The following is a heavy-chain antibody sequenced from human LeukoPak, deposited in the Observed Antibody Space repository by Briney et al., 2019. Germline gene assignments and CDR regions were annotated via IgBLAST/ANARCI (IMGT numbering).Heavy chain of an antibody. J-gene: IGHJ4*02. CDR2: IYYSGST. CDR1: GGSISSSSYY. V-gene: IGHV4-39*01. D-gene: IGHD4-17*01. CDR3: ARLDDYEYYFDY. Sequence: SETLSLTCTVSGGSISSSSYYWGWIRQPPGKGLEWIGSIYYSGSTYYNPSPKSRVTISVDTSKNRFSLKLSSVTAADTAVYYCARLDDYEYYFDYWGQGTLVTVSS.